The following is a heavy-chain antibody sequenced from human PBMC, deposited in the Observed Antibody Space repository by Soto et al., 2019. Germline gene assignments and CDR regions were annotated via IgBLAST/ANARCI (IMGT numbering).Heavy chain of an antibody. Sequence: ASVKVSCKASGYTFTSYFMHWVRQAPGQGLEWMGLINPRDNKPAYTQKFRDRVTMSTDTSISTIYMELSSLTSEDTAVYYCTRAPLGIIVAPDFWGQGTLVTVS. V-gene: IGHV1-46*01. D-gene: IGHD3-22*01. CDR1: GYTFTSYF. CDR3: TRAPLGIIVAPDF. CDR2: INPRDNKP. J-gene: IGHJ4*02.